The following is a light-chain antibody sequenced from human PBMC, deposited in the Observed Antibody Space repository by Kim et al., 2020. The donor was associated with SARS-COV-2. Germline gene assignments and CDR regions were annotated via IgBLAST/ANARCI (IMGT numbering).Light chain of an antibody. Sequence: TINCESSQSVFYSSNNKNYLAWYQQKPGQPPKLLIYWASTRESGVPDRFSGSWSGTDFTLTISSLQAEDVAVYYCQQYYSTPPITFGQGTRLEIK. V-gene: IGKV4-1*01. CDR3: QQYYSTPPIT. CDR1: QSVFYSSNNKNY. J-gene: IGKJ5*01. CDR2: WAS.